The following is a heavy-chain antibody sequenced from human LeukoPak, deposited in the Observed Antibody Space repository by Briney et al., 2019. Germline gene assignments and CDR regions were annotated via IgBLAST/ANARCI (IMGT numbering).Heavy chain of an antibody. D-gene: IGHD2-21*02. CDR2: IYYSGST. Sequence: SETLSLTCTVSGGSISSYYWSWLRQPPGKGLEWLGYIYYSGSTNYNPSLKSRVTISVDTSNNQFSLKLSSVTAADTAVYYCARRSVVTAINFDAFDIWGQGTMVTVSS. CDR1: GGSISSYY. J-gene: IGHJ3*02. V-gene: IGHV4-59*08. CDR3: ARRSVVTAINFDAFDI.